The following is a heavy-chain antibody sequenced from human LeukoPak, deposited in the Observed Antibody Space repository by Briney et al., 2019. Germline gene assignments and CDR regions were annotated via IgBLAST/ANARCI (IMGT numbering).Heavy chain of an antibody. J-gene: IGHJ4*02. V-gene: IGHV3-48*02. CDR2: ISNSSGTI. CDR1: GFTFSSYS. Sequence: GGSLRLSCAASGFTFSSYSMNWVRQAPGKGLEWVSYISNSSGTIYYGDSVKGRFTISRDNAKNSLYLQMNSLRDEDTAVYYCARWSIIGVPFDYWGQGTLVTVSS. D-gene: IGHD3-10*01. CDR3: ARWSIIGVPFDY.